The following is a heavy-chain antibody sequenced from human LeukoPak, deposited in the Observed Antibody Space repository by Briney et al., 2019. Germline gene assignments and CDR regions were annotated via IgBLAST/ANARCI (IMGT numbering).Heavy chain of an antibody. Sequence: GFLRLSCAASGFTFSNYWVGWVRQAPGRGLEWVANINEDGSEKYYVDSVKGRFTISRDNGKNSLYLQINSLRAEDTAVFYCARGGYYSAWAEDYWGQGTLVTVSS. CDR3: ARGGYYSAWAEDY. D-gene: IGHD3-22*01. CDR2: INEDGSEK. CDR1: GFTFSNYW. J-gene: IGHJ4*02. V-gene: IGHV3-7*01.